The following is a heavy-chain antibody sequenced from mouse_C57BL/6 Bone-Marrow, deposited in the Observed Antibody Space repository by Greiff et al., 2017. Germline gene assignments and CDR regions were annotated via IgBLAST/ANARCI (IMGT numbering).Heavy chain of an antibody. J-gene: IGHJ3*01. CDR1: ASTFSSYP. D-gene: IGHD1-1*01. Sequence: EVKLVESGGGLLKPGGYLKRSSAASASTFSSYPMSWVRKTPEKRLGWVATITGGGGNSYNPDSGKGRFTISRDNAKNTLYLQMSSLRSEDTALYYCARQGYYGSSYGWFAYWGQGTLVTVSA. CDR2: ITGGGGNS. V-gene: IGHV5-9*01. CDR3: ARQGYYGSSYGWFAY.